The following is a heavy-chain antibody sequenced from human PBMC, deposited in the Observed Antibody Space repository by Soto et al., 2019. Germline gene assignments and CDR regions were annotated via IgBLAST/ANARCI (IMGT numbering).Heavy chain of an antibody. Sequence: SETLSLTCAVSGGSISSSNWLSWFLQPPVNGLDLIGEIYHIGSTNYNPSLKSRVTVSLYNSKNHFSLKLISLTASYTALYYFASGRLKHDYWDQGTMLTVSS. CDR1: GGSISSSNW. D-gene: IGHD6-25*01. CDR3: ASGRLKHDY. V-gene: IGHV4-4*02. J-gene: IGHJ4*02. CDR2: IYHIGST.